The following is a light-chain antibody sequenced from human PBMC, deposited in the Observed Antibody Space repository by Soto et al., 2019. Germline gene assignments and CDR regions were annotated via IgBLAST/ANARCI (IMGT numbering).Light chain of an antibody. CDR3: SSYTRRSTYV. CDR1: SSDVGSYNV. V-gene: IGLV2-14*03. J-gene: IGLJ1*01. CDR2: DVS. Sequence: QSALTKPAYVSVSPGQSITIPCSGTSSDVGSYNVVSWYQQHPGKAPKLVIYDVSNRPSGVSPHFSGAKSGNTASLTIAGLQAEDEADYYCSSYTRRSTYVFGTGTKVTVL.